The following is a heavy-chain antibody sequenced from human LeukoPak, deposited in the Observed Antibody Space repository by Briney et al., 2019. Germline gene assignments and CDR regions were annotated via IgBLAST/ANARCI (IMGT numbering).Heavy chain of an antibody. CDR2: IYPGDSDT. Sequence: GASLKISFKGSGYSFTIYWIGWVRPMPGKGLEWMGIIYPGDSDTRYSPSFEGQVTISADKSSSTAYLQWSSLKASDTAIYYCARLGLGSGSSCDYWGQGTLVIVSS. V-gene: IGHV5-51*01. D-gene: IGHD3-10*01. CDR1: GYSFTIYW. J-gene: IGHJ4*02. CDR3: ARLGLGSGSSCDY.